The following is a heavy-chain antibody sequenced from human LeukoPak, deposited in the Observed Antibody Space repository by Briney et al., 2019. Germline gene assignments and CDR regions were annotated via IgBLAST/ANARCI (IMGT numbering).Heavy chain of an antibody. D-gene: IGHD3-22*01. CDR1: GGSISSSSYY. Sequence: PSETLSLTCTVSGGSISSSSYYWGWIRQPPGKGLEWTGSIYYSGSTYYNPSLKSRVTISVDTSKNQSSLKLSSVTAADTAVYYCARRRGNYYDSSGYYYFDYWGQGTLVTVSS. CDR2: IYYSGST. V-gene: IGHV4-39*01. CDR3: ARRRGNYYDSSGYYYFDY. J-gene: IGHJ4*02.